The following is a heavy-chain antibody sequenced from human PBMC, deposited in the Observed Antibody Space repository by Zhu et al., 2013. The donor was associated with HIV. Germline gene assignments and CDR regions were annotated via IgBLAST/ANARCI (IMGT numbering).Heavy chain of an antibody. J-gene: IGHJ4*02. CDR2: MNPNSGNT. CDR3: ARGRVRYCSSTSCYSSGDY. Sequence: QVQLVQSGAEVKKPGASVKVSCKASGYTFTSYDINWVRQATGQGLEWMGWMNPNSGNTGYAQKFQGRVTMTRNTSISTAYMELSSLRSEDTAVYYCARGRVRYCSSTSCYSSGDYWGQGTLVTVSS. V-gene: IGHV1-8*01. D-gene: IGHD2-2*02. CDR1: GYTFTSYD.